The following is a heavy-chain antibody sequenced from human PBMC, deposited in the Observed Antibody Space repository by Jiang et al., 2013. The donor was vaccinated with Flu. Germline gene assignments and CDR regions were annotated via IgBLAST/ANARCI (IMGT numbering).Heavy chain of an antibody. CDR3: AREDYGNYYFDC. V-gene: IGHV3-30*01. Sequence: FTFSSYVMYWVRQXPGKGLEWVAGISNDESDKYYADSVKGRFTISRDNSNNTLYLQMKSLRIEDTALYYCAREDYGNYYFDCWGQGTLVTVSS. J-gene: IGHJ4*02. D-gene: IGHD3-16*01. CDR1: FTFSSYV. CDR2: ISNDESDK.